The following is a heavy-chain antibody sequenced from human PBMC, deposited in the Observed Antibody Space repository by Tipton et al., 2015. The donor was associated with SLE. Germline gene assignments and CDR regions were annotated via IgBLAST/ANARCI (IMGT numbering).Heavy chain of an antibody. D-gene: IGHD2-15*01. CDR1: GGSFRGYY. Sequence: TLSLTCAVSGGSFRGYYWSWIRQPPGQGLEWIGEINHSGSTNYNPYLKSRVTIPVDTSKNQFSLKLSSVTAADTAVYYCARVGYGGSWSPGNWVQGMLLTVSS. J-gene: IGHJ4*02. V-gene: IGHV4-34*01. CDR3: ARVGYGGSWSPGN. CDR2: INHSGST.